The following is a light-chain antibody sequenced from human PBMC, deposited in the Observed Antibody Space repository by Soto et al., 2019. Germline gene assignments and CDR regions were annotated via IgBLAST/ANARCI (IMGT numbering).Light chain of an antibody. CDR2: EVN. J-gene: IGLJ1*01. V-gene: IGLV2-14*01. CDR1: NNDIGNYYY. Sequence: QSVLTQPASVSGSPGRSITISCTGSNNDIGNYYYVSWYQQYPGKAPQLILYEVNNRPSGISHRFSGSKSGNTASLSISGLQPEDEAVYYCGSYRSTPLYVFGTGTKVTVL. CDR3: GSYRSTPLYV.